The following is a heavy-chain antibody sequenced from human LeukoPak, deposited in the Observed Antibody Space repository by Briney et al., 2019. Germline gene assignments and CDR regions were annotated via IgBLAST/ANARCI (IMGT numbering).Heavy chain of an antibody. Sequence: GESLKISCKGSGYSFTSCWIGWVRQMPGKGLEWMVIIYPGDSDTRNSPSFQGQVTISAEKSSSTAYLQWSSLKASDTAMYYCARRHGGITMVRGVPYYYYYYGMDVWGQGTTVTVSS. V-gene: IGHV5-51*01. CDR1: GYSFTSCW. J-gene: IGHJ6*02. D-gene: IGHD3-10*01. CDR3: ARRHGGITMVRGVPYYYYYYGMDV. CDR2: IYPGDSDT.